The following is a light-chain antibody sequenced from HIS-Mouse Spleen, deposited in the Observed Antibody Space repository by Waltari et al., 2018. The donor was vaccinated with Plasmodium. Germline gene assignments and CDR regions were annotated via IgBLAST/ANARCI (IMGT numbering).Light chain of an antibody. CDR2: EGS. V-gene: IGLV2-23*03. J-gene: IGLJ3*02. Sequence: QSALTQPASVSGSPGQSITISCTGTSSYVGSYNLVSWYQQHPGTAPKLMIYEGSKRPSRCLKLFAGFQSVNTASTTIAGVQSEDEADYYCCSDAGSSTVVFGGGTKLTVL. CDR3: CSDAGSSTVV. CDR1: SSYVGSYNL.